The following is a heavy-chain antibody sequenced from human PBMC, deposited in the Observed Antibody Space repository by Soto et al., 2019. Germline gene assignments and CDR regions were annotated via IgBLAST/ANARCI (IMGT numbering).Heavy chain of an antibody. D-gene: IGHD6-19*01. CDR2: IWYDGSNK. V-gene: IGHV3-33*01. CDR1: GFTFSSYG. J-gene: IGHJ4*02. Sequence: PGGSLRLSCAASGFTFSSYGMHWVRQAPGKGLEWVAVIWYDGSNKYYADSVKGRFTISRDNSKNTLYLQMNSLRAEDTAVYYCARDLGGAVAGEYYFDYWGQGTLVTVSS. CDR3: ARDLGGAVAGEYYFDY.